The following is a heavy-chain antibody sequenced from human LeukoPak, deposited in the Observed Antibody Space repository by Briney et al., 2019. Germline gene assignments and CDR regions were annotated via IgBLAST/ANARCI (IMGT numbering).Heavy chain of an antibody. D-gene: IGHD1-26*01. Sequence: GGSLRLSCAASGFTFSSYSMNWVRQAPGKGLEWVSSISSSSSYIYYADSVKGRFTISRDNAKNSLYLQMNSLRAEDTAVYYCAMYSGSYPPFGYWGQGTLVTVSS. CDR1: GFTFSSYS. J-gene: IGHJ4*02. CDR2: ISSSSSYI. CDR3: AMYSGSYPPFGY. V-gene: IGHV3-21*01.